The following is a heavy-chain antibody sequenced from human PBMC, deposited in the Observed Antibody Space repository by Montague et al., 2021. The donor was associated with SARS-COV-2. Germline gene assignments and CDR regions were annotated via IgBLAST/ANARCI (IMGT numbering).Heavy chain of an antibody. V-gene: IGHV4-4*08. CDR2: VYSSGTT. J-gene: IGHJ4*02. CDR1: SDSINSYY. D-gene: IGHD4/OR15-4a*01. CDR3: ATLTQSNGDF. Sequence: SETLSLTCTVSSDSINSYYWGWIRQPPGKRLEWLGYVYSSGTTNXNPSLNSRIAISVDTSKNQFSLRLDSVTAADTVIYYCATLTQSNGDFWGQGALVTVS.